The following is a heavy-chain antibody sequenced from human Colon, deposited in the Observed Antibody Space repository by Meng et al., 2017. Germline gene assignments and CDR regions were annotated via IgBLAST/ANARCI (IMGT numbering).Heavy chain of an antibody. CDR2: IHYSGST. J-gene: IGHJ4*02. CDR1: GDSINRAAYY. CDR3: ARGVSAAGLFDH. V-gene: IGHV4-31*03. D-gene: IGHD6-13*01. Sequence: QLQLQESGPGLVKPSETLSLTCTVSGDSINRAAYYWTWIRQRPGKGLEYIGYIHYSGSTYNNPSLMSRSTMSVDTSKNHFFLRLSSVTAADTALYYCARGVSAAGLFDHWGQGTLVTVSS.